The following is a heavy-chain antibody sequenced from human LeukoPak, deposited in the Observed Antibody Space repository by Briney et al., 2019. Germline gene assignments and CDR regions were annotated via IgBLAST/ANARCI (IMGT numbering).Heavy chain of an antibody. J-gene: IGHJ4*02. Sequence: SETLSLTCTVSGGSVSSGSYYWSWIRQPPGKGLEWIGYIYYSGSTNYNPSLKSRVTISVDTSKNQFSLKLSSVTAADTAVYYCARVTYSSGWPLFDYWGQGTPVTVSS. D-gene: IGHD6-19*01. V-gene: IGHV4-61*01. CDR2: IYYSGST. CDR3: ARVTYSSGWPLFDY. CDR1: GGSVSSGSYY.